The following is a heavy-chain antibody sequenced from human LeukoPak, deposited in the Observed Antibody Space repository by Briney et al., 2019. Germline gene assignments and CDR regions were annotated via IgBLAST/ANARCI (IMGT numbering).Heavy chain of an antibody. CDR3: ARGASNRFDY. V-gene: IGHV3-74*01. CDR1: GFAFSNYW. Sequence: GGSLRLSCAASGFAFSNYWMHWVRQAPGKGLVWVSRIYTDGSSTNYADCVKGRFTISRDNAKNTLFLQMNSLRAEDTAVYCCARGASNRFDYWGQGTLVTVSS. CDR2: IYTDGSST. J-gene: IGHJ4*02. D-gene: IGHD1-14*01.